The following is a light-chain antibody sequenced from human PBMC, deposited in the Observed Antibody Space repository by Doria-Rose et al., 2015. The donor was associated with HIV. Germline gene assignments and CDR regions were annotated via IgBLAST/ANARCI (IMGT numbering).Light chain of an antibody. CDR1: VGGYDY. CDR3: TSYAGSSVPDV. CDR2: EVS. V-gene: IGLV2-14*01. Sequence: VGGYDYVSWYQQHPGKAPKLMIYEVSNRPSGVSNRFSGSKSGNAASLTIDGLQADDEADYYCTSYAGSSVPDVFGTGTKVTVL. J-gene: IGLJ1*01.